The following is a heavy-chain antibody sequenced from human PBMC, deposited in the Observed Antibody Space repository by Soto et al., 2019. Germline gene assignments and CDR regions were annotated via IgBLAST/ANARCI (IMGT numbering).Heavy chain of an antibody. Sequence: PGGSLRLSCAASGFTFSSYSMNWVRQAPGKGLEWVSYISSSSSTIYYADSVKGRFTISRDNAKNSLYLQMNSLRAEDTAVYYCARPAREERFLEWDLVYYYYYMDVWGKGTTVTVSS. D-gene: IGHD3-3*01. CDR3: ARPAREERFLEWDLVYYYYYMDV. J-gene: IGHJ6*03. V-gene: IGHV3-48*01. CDR2: ISSSSSTI. CDR1: GFTFSSYS.